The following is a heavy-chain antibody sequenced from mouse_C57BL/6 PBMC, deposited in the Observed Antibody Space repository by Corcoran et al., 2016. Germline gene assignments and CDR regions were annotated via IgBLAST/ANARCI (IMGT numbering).Heavy chain of an antibody. V-gene: IGHV1-19*01. CDR2: INPYNGGT. Sequence: EVQLQQSGPVLVKPGASVKMSCKASGYTFTDYYMNWVKQSHGKSLEWIGVINPYNGGTSYNQKFKGKATLTVDKSSSTAYMELNSLTSEDSAVYYCARYYYGSSRNFDVWGTGTTVTVSS. D-gene: IGHD1-1*01. CDR3: ARYYYGSSRNFDV. CDR1: GYTFTDYY. J-gene: IGHJ1*03.